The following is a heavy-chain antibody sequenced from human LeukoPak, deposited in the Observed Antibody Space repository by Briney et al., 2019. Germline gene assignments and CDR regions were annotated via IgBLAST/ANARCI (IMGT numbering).Heavy chain of an antibody. D-gene: IGHD6-13*01. CDR2: ISSSGGST. Sequence: GGSLRLSCAASGFXFSSYAISWVRQAPGKGLEWVSAISSSGGSTSYADSVKGRFTISSDNSKNALFLQMSSLRPEDTAVYYCAKGGSSTWYSPYDYWGQGTLVTVSS. CDR3: AKGGSSTWYSPYDY. J-gene: IGHJ4*02. CDR1: GFXFSSYA. V-gene: IGHV3-23*01.